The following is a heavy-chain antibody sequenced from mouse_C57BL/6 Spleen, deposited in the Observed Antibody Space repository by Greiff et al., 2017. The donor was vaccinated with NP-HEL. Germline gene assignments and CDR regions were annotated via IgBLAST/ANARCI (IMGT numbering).Heavy chain of an antibody. CDR1: GYTFTSYW. V-gene: IGHV1-69*01. CDR2: IDPSDSYT. Sequence: QVQLQQPGAELVMPGASVKLSCKASGYTFTSYWMHWVKQRPGQGLEWIGEIDPSDSYTNSNQKFKGKSTLTVDKSSSTAYMQLSSLTSEDSAVYYCARSRPYYGRPYWYFDVWGTGTTVTVSS. CDR3: ARSRPYYGRPYWYFDV. D-gene: IGHD1-1*01. J-gene: IGHJ1*03.